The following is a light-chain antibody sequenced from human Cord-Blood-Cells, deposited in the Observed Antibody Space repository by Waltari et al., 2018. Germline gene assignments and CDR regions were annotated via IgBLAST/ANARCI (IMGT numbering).Light chain of an antibody. V-gene: IGLV2-14*01. Sequence: QSALTQPASVSGSPGQSITLACTGTSRDVGGYNYVSWYQQHPGKAPKLMIYEFSNRPSGVSNRFSGSKSGNTASLTISGLQAEDEADYYCSSYTSSSTYVFGTGTKVTVL. CDR2: EFS. CDR3: SSYTSSSTYV. CDR1: SRDVGGYNY. J-gene: IGLJ1*01.